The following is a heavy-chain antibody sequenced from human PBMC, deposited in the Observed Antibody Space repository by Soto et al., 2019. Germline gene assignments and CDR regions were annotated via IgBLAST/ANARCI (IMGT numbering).Heavy chain of an antibody. CDR2: LNTYNGNT. J-gene: IGHJ4*02. CDR3: ARDRGYSGYGDY. CDR1: GYTFTNYG. Sequence: ASVKVSCKASGYTFTNYGVSWVRQAPGQGLEWMGWLNTYNGNTKSAQKLQGRVTMTTDTSTSTAYMELRSLRSDDTAVYYCARDRGYSGYGDYWGQGTLVTVSS. D-gene: IGHD5-12*01. V-gene: IGHV1-18*01.